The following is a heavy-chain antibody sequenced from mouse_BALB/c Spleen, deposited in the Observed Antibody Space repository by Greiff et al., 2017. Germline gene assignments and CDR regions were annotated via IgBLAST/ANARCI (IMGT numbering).Heavy chain of an antibody. V-gene: IGHV1S81*02. J-gene: IGHJ4*01. Sequence: QVQLQQSGAELVKPGASVKLSCKASGYTFTSYYMYWVKQRPGQGLEWIGEINPSNGGTNFNEKFKSKATLTVDKSSSTAYMQLSSLTSEDSAVYYCTRYLLEDAMDYWGQGTSVTVSS. CDR1: GYTFTSYY. D-gene: IGHD5-1*01. CDR2: INPSNGGT. CDR3: TRYLLEDAMDY.